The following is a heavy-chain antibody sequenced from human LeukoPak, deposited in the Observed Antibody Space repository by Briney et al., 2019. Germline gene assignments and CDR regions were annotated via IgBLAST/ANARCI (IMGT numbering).Heavy chain of an antibody. CDR2: ISAYNGYT. D-gene: IGHD4-17*01. J-gene: IGHJ5*02. Sequence: ASVKVSCKASGYTFTSYGISWVRQAPGQGLEWMGWISAYNGYTNYAQKLQGRVTMTTDTSTSTAYMELRSLRPDDTAVYYCARFGEDYGDYVIHNWFDPWGQGTLVTVSS. CDR1: GYTFTSYG. CDR3: ARFGEDYGDYVIHNWFDP. V-gene: IGHV1-18*01.